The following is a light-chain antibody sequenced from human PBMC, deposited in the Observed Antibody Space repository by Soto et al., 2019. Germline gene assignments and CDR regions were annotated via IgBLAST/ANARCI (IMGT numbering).Light chain of an antibody. V-gene: IGKV1-5*03. CDR2: KAS. Sequence: ITMYQSPSTLSASVGDRVTITCRASQTISSWLAWYQQKAGKAPKLLMYKASTLESGVPSRFSGSGSGTEFTLTISSLHPDDFATYYCQHYKTYSPWTFGQGTKVDI. CDR1: QTISSW. J-gene: IGKJ1*01. CDR3: QHYKTYSPWT.